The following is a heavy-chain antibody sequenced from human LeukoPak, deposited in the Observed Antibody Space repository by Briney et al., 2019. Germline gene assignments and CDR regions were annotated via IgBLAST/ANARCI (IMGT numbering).Heavy chain of an antibody. CDR3: LIDGASNYGYYWNFHL. J-gene: IGHJ2*01. CDR1: GDSISNYY. CDR2: MRSDGYT. D-gene: IGHD4-17*01. V-gene: IGHV4-4*07. Sequence: SETLSLTCTVSGDSISNYYWTWIRQPAGKGLESIGRMRSDGYTNYNPSLKSRVTLSLDTSKNQVSLKLTSVPAADTALYYRLIDGASNYGYYWNFHLWGRGSLVTVPS.